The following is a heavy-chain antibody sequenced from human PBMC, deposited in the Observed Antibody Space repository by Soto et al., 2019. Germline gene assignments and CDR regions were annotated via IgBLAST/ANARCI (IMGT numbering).Heavy chain of an antibody. J-gene: IGHJ5*02. Sequence: GASVKVSCKASGGTFSSYAISWVRQAPGQGLEWTGGIIPIFGTANYAQKFQGRVTITADESTSTAYMELSSLRSEDTAVYYCATRIANWFDPWGQGTLVTVSS. CDR1: GGTFSSYA. CDR2: IIPIFGTA. CDR3: ATRIANWFDP. D-gene: IGHD2-15*01. V-gene: IGHV1-69*13.